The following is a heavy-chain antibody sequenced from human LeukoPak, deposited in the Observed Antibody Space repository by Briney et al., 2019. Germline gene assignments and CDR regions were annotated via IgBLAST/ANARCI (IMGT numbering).Heavy chain of an antibody. CDR2: TYYRPKWDN. V-gene: IGHV6-1*01. CDR1: GDSVSSNSAA. J-gene: IGHJ4*02. D-gene: IGHD7-27*01. CDR3: ARNWALDY. Sequence: SQTLSLTCAISGDSVSSNSAAWNWIRQSPSRGLEWLGRTYYRPKWDNDYAVSMESRITINPDTSKNQFSLQPNSVTPEDTAVYYCARNWALDYWGQGILVTVSS.